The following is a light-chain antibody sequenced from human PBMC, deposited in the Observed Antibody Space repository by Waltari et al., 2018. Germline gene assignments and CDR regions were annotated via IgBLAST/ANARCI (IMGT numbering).Light chain of an antibody. CDR1: SSVVGASNY. Sequence: QSALTQPPSASGSLGQSVTISCTGTSSVVGASNYVSWYQQNPGKAPKLMIFEVSKRPSGVPDRFSGSRSGNTASLTVSGLQAEDEADYYCSSDAGSNNYVILGGGTKLTVL. V-gene: IGLV2-8*01. CDR3: SSDAGSNNYVI. J-gene: IGLJ2*01. CDR2: EVS.